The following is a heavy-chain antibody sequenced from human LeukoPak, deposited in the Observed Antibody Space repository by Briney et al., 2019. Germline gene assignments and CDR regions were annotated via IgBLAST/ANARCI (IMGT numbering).Heavy chain of an antibody. V-gene: IGHV3-23*01. D-gene: IGHD6-13*01. CDR1: GFTFSSYA. CDR3: AKDLMYSSSPPFDY. CDR2: ISGSGGST. Sequence: GGSLRLSCAAPGFTFSSYAVSWVRQAPGKGLEWVSAISGSGGSTYYADSVKGRFTISRDNSKNTLYLQMNSLRAEDTAVYYCAKDLMYSSSPPFDYWGQGTLVTVSS. J-gene: IGHJ4*02.